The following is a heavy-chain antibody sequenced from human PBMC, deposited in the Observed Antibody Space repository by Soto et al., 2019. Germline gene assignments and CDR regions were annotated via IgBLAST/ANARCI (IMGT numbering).Heavy chain of an antibody. CDR2: VYSSGAT. V-gene: IGHV4-4*07. J-gene: IGHJ6*02. CDR1: GDSVSNYY. D-gene: IGHD1-20*01. Sequence: QVQLQESGPGLVKPSETLSLTCTVSGDSVSNYYWSWIRQPAGRGLAWIGRVYSSGATNYNPSLNVRVTMSVDTSSNQFSLRLSSVTAADTAIYYCTKGPNWNYYYYGVDVWGQGTAVTASS. CDR3: TKGPNWNYYYYGVDV.